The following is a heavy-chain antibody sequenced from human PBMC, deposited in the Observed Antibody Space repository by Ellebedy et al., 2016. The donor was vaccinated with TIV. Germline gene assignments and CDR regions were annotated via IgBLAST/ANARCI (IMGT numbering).Heavy chain of an antibody. V-gene: IGHV3-30*04. CDR3: ARDVVASTPYDD. J-gene: IGHJ4*02. Sequence: PGGSLRLSCAASGFTFTSYAMNWVRQAPGKGLECVALISYDGKNKYYADSVKGRFSISRDTSKNTVYLQMNSLRTDDTAVYYCARDVVASTPYDDWGQGTLVTVSS. D-gene: IGHD2/OR15-2a*01. CDR2: ISYDGKNK. CDR1: GFTFTSYA.